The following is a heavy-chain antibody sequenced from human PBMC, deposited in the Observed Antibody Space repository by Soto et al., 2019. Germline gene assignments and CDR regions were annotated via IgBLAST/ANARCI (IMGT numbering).Heavy chain of an antibody. V-gene: IGHV4-4*02. CDR1: GGSISSSNW. D-gene: IGHD1-26*01. J-gene: IGHJ6*02. CDR3: SGAAEVADYYYGMDV. CDR2: IYHSGST. Sequence: QVQLQESGPGLVKPSGTLSLTCAVFGGSISSSNWWSWVRQPPGKGLEWIGEIYHSGSTNYNPSLKSRVTISVDKSKNQFSLKLSSVTAADTAVYYCSGAAEVADYYYGMDVWGQGTTVTVSS.